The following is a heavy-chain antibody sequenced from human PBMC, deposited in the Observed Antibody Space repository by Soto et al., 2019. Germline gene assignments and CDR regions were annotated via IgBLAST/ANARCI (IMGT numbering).Heavy chain of an antibody. CDR1: EYTFTSYD. V-gene: IGHV1-8*01. D-gene: IGHD1-26*01. CDR2: MNPNSGNT. Sequence: ASVKVSCKASEYTFTSYDINWVRQATGQGLEWMGWMNPNSGNTGYAQKFQGRVTMTRNTSISTAYMELSSLRSEDTAVYYCARATKNYDFGSFYFFDIGGKGKMVTVS. CDR3: ARATKNYDFGSFYFFDI. J-gene: IGHJ3*02.